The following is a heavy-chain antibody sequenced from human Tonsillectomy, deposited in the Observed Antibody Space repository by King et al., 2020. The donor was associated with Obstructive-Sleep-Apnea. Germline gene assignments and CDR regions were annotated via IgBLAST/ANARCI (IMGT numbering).Heavy chain of an antibody. CDR3: ARVIRDNRGWYHFDF. D-gene: IGHD6-19*01. CDR1: GFPFSTYD. CDR2: ITTAGDT. V-gene: IGHV3-13*01. J-gene: IGHJ4*02. Sequence: VQLVQSGGGLVQPGGSLRLSCAASGFPFSTYDMHWVRQPTGKGLEWVSAITTAGDTYFGYSVKGRFPISRENAKNSLFLQMDSLSAGDTAVYYCARVIRDNRGWYHFDFWGQGTLVTVSS.